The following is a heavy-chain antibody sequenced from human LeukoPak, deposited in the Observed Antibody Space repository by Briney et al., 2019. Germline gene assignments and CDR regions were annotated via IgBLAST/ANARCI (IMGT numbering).Heavy chain of an antibody. V-gene: IGHV3-53*01. D-gene: IGHD2-15*01. CDR3: AREGGIVVRDAFDI. CDR1: GFTVSSNY. Sequence: GGSLRLSCAASGFTVSSNYMSRVRQAPGKGLEWVSVIYSGGSTYYADSVKGRFTISRDNSKNTLYLQMNSLRAEDTAVYYCAREGGIVVRDAFDIWGQGTMVTVSS. J-gene: IGHJ3*02. CDR2: IYSGGST.